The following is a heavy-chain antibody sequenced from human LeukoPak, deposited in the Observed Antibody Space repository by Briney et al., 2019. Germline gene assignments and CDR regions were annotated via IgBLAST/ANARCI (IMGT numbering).Heavy chain of an antibody. V-gene: IGHV3-23*01. Sequence: GGSLRLSCAASGFTFSSYAMSWVRQAAGKGLEWVSAISVSGGSTYYADSVKGRFTISRDNSKNTLYLQMYSLRAEDTAVYYCAKGSYGSGSYSEYYFDYWGQGTLVTVSS. CDR1: GFTFSSYA. CDR3: AKGSYGSGSYSEYYFDY. CDR2: ISVSGGST. D-gene: IGHD3-10*01. J-gene: IGHJ4*02.